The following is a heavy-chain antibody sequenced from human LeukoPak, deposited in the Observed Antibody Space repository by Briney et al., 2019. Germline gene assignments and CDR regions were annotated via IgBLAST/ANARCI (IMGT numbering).Heavy chain of an antibody. Sequence: PGGSLRLSCAASGFTFDDYAMHWVRQAPGKGLEWVSGISWNSGSIGYADSVKGRFTISRDNAKNSLYLQMNSLRAEDTALYYCARKKANYYDSSGYTYFDYWGQGTLVTVSS. CDR1: GFTFDDYA. J-gene: IGHJ4*02. V-gene: IGHV3-9*01. CDR2: ISWNSGSI. CDR3: ARKKANYYDSSGYTYFDY. D-gene: IGHD3-22*01.